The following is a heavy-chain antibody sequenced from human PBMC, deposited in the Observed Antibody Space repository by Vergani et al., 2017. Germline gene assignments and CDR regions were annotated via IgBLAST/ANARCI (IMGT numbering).Heavy chain of an antibody. Sequence: QVQLVQSGAEVKKPGASVKVSCKASGYTFTSYGISWVRQAPGQGLEWMGWISAYNGNTNYAQKLQGRVTMTTDTSTSTAYMELRSLRSDDTAVYYCARDSVAGITVYYYYYMDVWGKGTTVTVSS. CDR3: ARDSVAGITVYYYYYMDV. D-gene: IGHD6-19*01. J-gene: IGHJ6*03. CDR2: ISAYNGNT. CDR1: GYTFTSYG. V-gene: IGHV1-18*01.